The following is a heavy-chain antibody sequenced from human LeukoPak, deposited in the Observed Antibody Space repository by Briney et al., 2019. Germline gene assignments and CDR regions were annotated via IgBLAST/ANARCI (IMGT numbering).Heavy chain of an antibody. CDR2: ISGSGGSP. CDR3: ARVGCSGGSCLDY. V-gene: IGHV3-23*01. J-gene: IGHJ4*02. Sequence: GGSLRLSCAASGFTFSSYAMSWVRQAPGRGLEWVSAISGSGGSPYYADSVKGRFTISRDNSKITLYLQMNSLRAEDTAVYYCARVGCSGGSCLDYWGQGTLVTVSS. D-gene: IGHD2-15*01. CDR1: GFTFSSYA.